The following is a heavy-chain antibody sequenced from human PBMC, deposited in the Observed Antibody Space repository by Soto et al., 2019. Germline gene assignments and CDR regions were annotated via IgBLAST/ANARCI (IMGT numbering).Heavy chain of an antibody. CDR3: ARVFSGGGNYYYYGMDV. CDR2: IYYSGNT. Sequence: SETLSLTCTVSGGSISSYYWSWIRQPPGKGLEWIGYIYYSGNTNYNPSLKSRVIISLDTSKNQFSLKLSSVTAADTAIYYCARVFSGGGNYYYYGMDVWGQGTTVTVS. D-gene: IGHD6-19*01. CDR1: GGSISSYY. J-gene: IGHJ6*02. V-gene: IGHV4-59*01.